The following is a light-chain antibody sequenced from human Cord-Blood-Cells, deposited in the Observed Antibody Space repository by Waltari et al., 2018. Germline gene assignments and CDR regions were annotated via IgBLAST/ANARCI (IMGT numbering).Light chain of an antibody. J-gene: IGLJ2*01. CDR3: CSYAGSSTHVV. CDR1: SSDVGSYNL. Sequence: QSALTQPASVSGSPGQSITISCTGTSSDVGSYNLVSWYQQHPGKAPKLMMYEGSKRPSGVSIRFSGSKSGSTASLTISGRQAEDEADYYCCSYAGSSTHVVFGGGTKLTVL. CDR2: EGS. V-gene: IGLV2-23*01.